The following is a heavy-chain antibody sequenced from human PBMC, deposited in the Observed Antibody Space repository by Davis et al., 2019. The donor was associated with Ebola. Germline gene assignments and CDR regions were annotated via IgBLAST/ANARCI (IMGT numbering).Heavy chain of an antibody. CDR1: GFTFSSYG. V-gene: IGHV3-NL1*01. CDR2: ISGSGGNT. CDR3: AKDVYYYGSGSYYNPDY. Sequence: PGGSLRLSCAASGFTFSSYGMHWVRQAPGKGLEWVSAISGSGGNTYYADSVKGRFTISRDNSKNTLYLQMNSLRAEDTAVYYCAKDVYYYGSGSYYNPDYWGQGTLVTVSS. J-gene: IGHJ4*02. D-gene: IGHD3-10*01.